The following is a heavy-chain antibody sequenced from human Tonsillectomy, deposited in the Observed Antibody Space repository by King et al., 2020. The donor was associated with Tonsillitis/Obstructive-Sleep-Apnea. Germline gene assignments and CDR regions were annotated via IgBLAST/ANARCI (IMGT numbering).Heavy chain of an antibody. D-gene: IGHD1-1*01. CDR3: AKEMGQRTWMALDI. CDR1: GFTFDDSA. V-gene: IGHV3-9*01. Sequence: VQLVESGGGLVQPGRSLRLSCAASGFTFDDSAMHWVRQAPGKGLEWVSGISWSSGSIGYADSVKGRFTISRDNAKNSLYLQMNSLRAEDTALYYWAKEMGQRTWMALDIWGQGTMVTVSA. CDR2: ISWSSGSI. J-gene: IGHJ3*02.